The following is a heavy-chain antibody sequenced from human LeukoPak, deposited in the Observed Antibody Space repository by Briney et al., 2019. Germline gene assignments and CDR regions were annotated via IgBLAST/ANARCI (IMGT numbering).Heavy chain of an antibody. CDR3: ARARSGSYYTGFDY. D-gene: IGHD3-10*01. V-gene: IGHV1-18*01. CDR2: ISAYNGNT. CDR1: GYTFTSYG. J-gene: IGHJ4*02. Sequence: ASVTVSCKASGYTFTSYGISWVRQAPGQGLEWMGWISAYNGNTNYAQKLQGRVTMTTDTSTSTAYMELRSLRSDDTAVYYCARARSGSYYTGFDYWGQGTLVTVSS.